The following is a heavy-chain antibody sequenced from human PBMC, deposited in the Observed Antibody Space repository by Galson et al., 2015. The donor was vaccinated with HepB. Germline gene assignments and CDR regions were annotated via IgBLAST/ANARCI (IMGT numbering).Heavy chain of an antibody. CDR1: VGSLDSYY. CDR2: ISVSEST. J-gene: IGHJ4*02. CDR3: ARDVDGNYLLDY. Sequence: ETLSLTCTVSVGSLDSYYWSWIQQPAGGGLEWIGRISVSESTQYTPSLKGRFSMSIDKSKNPFSLEMSSLRAEDTAVYYCARDVDGNYLLDYWGQGILVTVSS. V-gene: IGHV4-4*07. D-gene: IGHD1-7*01.